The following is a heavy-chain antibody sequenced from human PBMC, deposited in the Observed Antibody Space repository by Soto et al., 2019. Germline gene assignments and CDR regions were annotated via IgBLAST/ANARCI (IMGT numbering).Heavy chain of an antibody. D-gene: IGHD3-22*01. CDR1: GGTFSSYA. CDR2: TIPIFGTA. J-gene: IGHJ3*02. CDR3: ASGDYYDSSGYYPDAFDI. Sequence: ASVKVSCKASGGTFSSYAISWVRQAPGQGLGWMGGTIPIFGTANYAQKFQGRVTITVDESTSTAYMELSSLRSEDTAVYYCASGDYYDSSGYYPDAFDIWGQGTMVTVSS. V-gene: IGHV1-69*13.